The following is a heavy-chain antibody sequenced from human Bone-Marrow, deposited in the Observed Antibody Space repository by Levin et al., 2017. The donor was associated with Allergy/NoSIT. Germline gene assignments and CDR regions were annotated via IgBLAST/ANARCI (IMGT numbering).Heavy chain of an antibody. J-gene: IGHJ3*02. V-gene: IGHV3-30*18. Sequence: GGSLRLSCAASGFTFSSYGMHWVRQAPGKGLEWVAVISYDGSNKYYADSVKGRFTISRDNSKNTLYLQMNSLRAEDTAVYDCAKVILGAFDIWGQGTMVTVSS. CDR1: GFTFSSYG. D-gene: IGHD1-26*01. CDR3: AKVILGAFDI. CDR2: ISYDGSNK.